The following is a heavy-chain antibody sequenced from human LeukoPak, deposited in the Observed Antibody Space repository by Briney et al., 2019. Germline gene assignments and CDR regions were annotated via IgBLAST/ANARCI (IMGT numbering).Heavy chain of an antibody. D-gene: IGHD3-3*01. CDR1: GFTFSSYA. Sequence: GGSLRLSCAASGFTFSSYALSWVRQAPGKGLEWVSAISGSGGSTYYADSVKGRFTISRDNSKNTLYLQMNSLRAEDTAVYYCAKTTIFGVVMQYYFDYWGQGTLVTVSS. V-gene: IGHV3-23*01. J-gene: IGHJ4*02. CDR2: ISGSGGST. CDR3: AKTTIFGVVMQYYFDY.